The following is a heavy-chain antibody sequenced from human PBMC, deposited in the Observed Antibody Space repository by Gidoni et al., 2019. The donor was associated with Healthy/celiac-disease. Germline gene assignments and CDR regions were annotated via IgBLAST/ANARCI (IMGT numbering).Heavy chain of an antibody. V-gene: IGHV1-69*01. CDR2: VMPSFGTA. CDR1: GSTFSSYA. D-gene: IGHD5-18*01. CDR3: ARFRRLGRGIQPDPF. J-gene: IGHJ3*01. Sequence: VQLVQSGAEVTKPGSAVMDSCKASGSTFSSYAISWERPAPGQGLECTGGVMPSFGTANYAQKFQGRVTITADESTSTAYLELSSLRSEDTAVYYCARFRRLGRGIQPDPFWGQGTMVTVSS.